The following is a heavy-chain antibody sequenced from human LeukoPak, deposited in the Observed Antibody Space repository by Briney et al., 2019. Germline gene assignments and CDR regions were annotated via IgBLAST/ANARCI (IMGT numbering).Heavy chain of an antibody. CDR2: IIPMFDTP. Sequence: ASVKVSCKASGGTFSNYAISWVRQAPGQGLEWMGGIIPMFDTPIYAQKFQGRVTITADESTSTVYMELSSLRSEDTAVYFCASTDYYDSRGYGGSFAIWGQGTMVTVSS. D-gene: IGHD3-22*01. CDR1: GGTFSNYA. CDR3: ASTDYYDSRGYGGSFAI. J-gene: IGHJ3*02. V-gene: IGHV1-69*13.